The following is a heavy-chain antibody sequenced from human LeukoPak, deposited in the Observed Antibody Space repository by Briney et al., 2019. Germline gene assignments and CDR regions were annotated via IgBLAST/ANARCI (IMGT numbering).Heavy chain of an antibody. CDR1: GFTFSTYA. CDR3: AKEMATIRAFDF. J-gene: IGHJ3*01. CDR2: ISGSGSST. Sequence: GGSLRLSCAASGFTFSTYAMSWVRQAPGKGLEWVSVISGSGSSTYYADSVKGQFTISRDNSKNTLYLQMNSLRAEDTAVYYCAKEMATIRAFDFWGRGTMVTVSS. V-gene: IGHV3-23*01. D-gene: IGHD5-24*01.